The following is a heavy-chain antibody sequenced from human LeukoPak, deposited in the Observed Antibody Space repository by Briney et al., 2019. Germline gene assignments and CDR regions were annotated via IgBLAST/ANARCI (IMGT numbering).Heavy chain of an antibody. CDR2: IKSDGST. D-gene: IGHD3-10*01. V-gene: IGHV3-74*01. CDR1: GFTVSSYW. CDR3: ARAVTYFYGSVTYDWFDP. Sequence: GGSLRLSCAASGFTVSSYWMHWVRQIPGKGLVWVSRIKSDGSTIYADSVKGRFTISRDNAKNTVYLQMNSLRAEDTAIYYCARAVTYFYGSVTYDWFDPWGQGTLVTVSS. J-gene: IGHJ5*02.